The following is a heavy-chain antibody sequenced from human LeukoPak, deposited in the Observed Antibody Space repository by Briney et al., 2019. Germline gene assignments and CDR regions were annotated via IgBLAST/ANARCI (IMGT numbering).Heavy chain of an antibody. CDR1: GGSISSGSYY. V-gene: IGHV4-61*02. Sequence: SQTLSLTCTVSGGSISSGSYYWSWIRQPAGKGLEWIGRIYTSGSTNYNPSLKSRVTISVDTSKNQFSLKLSSVTAADTAVYYCAREGRGADITGTTGNWFDPWGQGTLVTVSS. J-gene: IGHJ5*02. CDR2: IYTSGST. D-gene: IGHD1-7*01. CDR3: AREGRGADITGTTGNWFDP.